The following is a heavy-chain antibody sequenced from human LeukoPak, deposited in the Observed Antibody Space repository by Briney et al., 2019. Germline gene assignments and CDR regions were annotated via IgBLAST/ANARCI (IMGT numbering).Heavy chain of an antibody. V-gene: IGHV3-74*03. CDR3: VTGGYRSFDY. J-gene: IGHJ4*02. D-gene: IGHD3-16*02. CDR1: GFTFSNYW. Sequence: GGSLRLSCAPSGFTFSNYWIHWLRQGPGKGLKWVSRVNTDLTNPTYEDSVRGRFTVPRDTAKYTRHRQINSLRAEAQAFYHCVTGGYRSFDYWSQGSLVTV. CDR2: VNTDLTNP.